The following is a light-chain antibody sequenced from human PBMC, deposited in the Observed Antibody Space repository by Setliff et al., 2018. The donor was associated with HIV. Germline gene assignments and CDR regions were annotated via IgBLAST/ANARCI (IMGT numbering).Light chain of an antibody. CDR2: EVS. CDR1: SSGVGGYHY. J-gene: IGLJ1*01. Sequence: QSVLAQPAYVSGSPGQSITISCTGTSSGVGGYHYVSWYQQHPGKAPKLMIYEVSNRPSGVANRFSGAKSGNTASLTISGLQSEDEADSYCSSYTGSRTEVFGTGTKGTV. V-gene: IGLV2-14*01. CDR3: SSYTGSRTEV.